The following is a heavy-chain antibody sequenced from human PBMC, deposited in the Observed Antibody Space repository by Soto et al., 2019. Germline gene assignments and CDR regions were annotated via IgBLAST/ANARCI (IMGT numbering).Heavy chain of an antibody. Sequence: PGRSLRLSCAASGFTFSSYWMHWVRQAPGKGLVWVSRIKSDGSSTSYADSVKGRFTISRDNAKNTLDLQMHGLRAEDMAVYYCARSVRSGSFPYYYYAMDVWGQGTTVTVSS. D-gene: IGHD3-10*01. CDR3: ARSVRSGSFPYYYYAMDV. V-gene: IGHV3-74*01. CDR2: IKSDGSST. J-gene: IGHJ6*02. CDR1: GFTFSSYW.